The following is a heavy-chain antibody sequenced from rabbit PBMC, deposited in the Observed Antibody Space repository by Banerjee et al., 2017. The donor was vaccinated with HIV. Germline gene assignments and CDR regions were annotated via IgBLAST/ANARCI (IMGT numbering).Heavy chain of an antibody. Sequence: QSLEESGGDLVKPGASLTLTCTASGFSFNTNYWMCWVRQAPGKGLEWIGVIVVGSGGTNYASWVNGRFTISSDSAQNTVDLQVHSLTAADTATYFCARDASSGGIYGFDLWGQGTLVTVS. CDR1: GFSFNTNYW. J-gene: IGHJ4*01. CDR3: ARDASSGGIYGFDL. V-gene: IGHV1S40*01. D-gene: IGHD1-1*01. CDR2: VIVVGSGGT.